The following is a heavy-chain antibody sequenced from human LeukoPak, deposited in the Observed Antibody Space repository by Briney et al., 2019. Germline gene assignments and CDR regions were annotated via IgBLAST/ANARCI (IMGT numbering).Heavy chain of an antibody. D-gene: IGHD6-6*01. CDR3: AREGTYSSSSAAY. CDR1: GFSFSSYW. J-gene: IGHJ4*02. V-gene: IGHV4-34*01. Sequence: GSLRLSCAASGFSFSSYWMSWIRQPPGKGLEWIGEINHSGSTNYNPSLKSRVTISVDTSKNQFSLKLSSVTAADTAVYYCAREGTYSSSSAAYWGQGTLVTVSS. CDR2: INHSGST.